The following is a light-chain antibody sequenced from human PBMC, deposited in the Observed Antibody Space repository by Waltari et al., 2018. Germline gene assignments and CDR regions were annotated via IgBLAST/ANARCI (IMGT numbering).Light chain of an antibody. CDR3: QQYQTWPLT. J-gene: IGKJ1*01. Sequence: EIVMTQSPATLSVSPGERATLSCRASQSLRTLAWSKQKPGQAPRLLIYGASTRATGIPDRFSGSGCGTEFTLTISSLQSEDFADYHCQQYQTWPLTFGQGTKVEIK. CDR2: GAS. V-gene: IGKV3-15*01. CDR1: QSLRT.